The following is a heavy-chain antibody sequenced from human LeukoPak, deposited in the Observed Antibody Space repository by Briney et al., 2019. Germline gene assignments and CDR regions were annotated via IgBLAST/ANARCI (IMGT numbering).Heavy chain of an antibody. V-gene: IGHV1-2*02. J-gene: IGHJ4*02. CDR2: INPNSDVT. CDR3: ARGRSFGELGVY. CDR1: GYTFTTYH. Sequence: ASVKVSCKASGYTFTTYHIHWVRQAPGQGLEWMGSINPNSDVTNYAQNFQGRVTMTRDTFIRTAYMELSRLTSDDTAVYYCARGRSFGELGVYWGQGTLLTVSS. D-gene: IGHD3-10*01.